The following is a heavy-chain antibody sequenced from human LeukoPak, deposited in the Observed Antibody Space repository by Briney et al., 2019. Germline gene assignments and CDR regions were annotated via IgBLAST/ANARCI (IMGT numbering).Heavy chain of an antibody. D-gene: IGHD6-19*01. CDR3: ARGPPVAGFFDY. Sequence: SETLSLTCTVSGGSISSYYWSWLRQPPGKGLEWIGYIYYSGSTNYNPSLKSRVTISVDTSKNQFSLKLSSVTAADTAVYYCARGPPVAGFFDYWGQGTLVTVSS. CDR1: GGSISSYY. V-gene: IGHV4-59*01. CDR2: IYYSGST. J-gene: IGHJ4*02.